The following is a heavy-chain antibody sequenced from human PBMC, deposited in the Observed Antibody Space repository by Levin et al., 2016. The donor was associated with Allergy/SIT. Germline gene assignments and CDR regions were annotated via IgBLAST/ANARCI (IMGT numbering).Heavy chain of an antibody. J-gene: IGHJ4*02. V-gene: IGHV3-21*01. Sequence: VRQAPGKGLEWVSSISSSSSYIYYADSVKGRFTISRDNAKNSLYLQMNSLRAEDTAVYYCAREGGIVVVPAAMDYWGQGTLVTVSS. CDR2: ISSSSSYI. CDR3: AREGGIVVVPAAMDY. D-gene: IGHD2-2*01.